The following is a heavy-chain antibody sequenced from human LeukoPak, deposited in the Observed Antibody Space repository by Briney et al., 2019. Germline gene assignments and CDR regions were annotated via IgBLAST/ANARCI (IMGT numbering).Heavy chain of an antibody. CDR2: ISAYNGNT. V-gene: IGHV1-18*01. CDR1: GYTFTSYG. J-gene: IGHJ4*02. CDR3: ARPRSGGQWLVALDY. D-gene: IGHD6-19*01. Sequence: GASVKVSCKASGYTFTSYGISWVRQAPGQGLEWMGWISAYNGNTNYAQKFQGRVTMTRDTSISTAYMELSRLRSDDTAVYYCARPRSGGQWLVALDYWGQGTLVTVSS.